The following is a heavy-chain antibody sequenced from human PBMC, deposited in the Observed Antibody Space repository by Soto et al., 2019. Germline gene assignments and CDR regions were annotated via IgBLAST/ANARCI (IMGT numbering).Heavy chain of an antibody. CDR3: AKSKGYDSLTGRIEIDY. D-gene: IGHD3-9*01. CDR1: GFTFSSYA. J-gene: IGHJ4*02. V-gene: IGHV3-23*01. Sequence: EVQLLESGGGLVQPGGSLRLSCAASGFTFSSYAMSWVRQAPGKGLEWVSAISGSGGSTYYADSVKGRFTISRDNSKNTLYLQMNSLRAEETAVYYCAKSKGYDSLTGRIEIDYWGQGTLVTVSS. CDR2: ISGSGGST.